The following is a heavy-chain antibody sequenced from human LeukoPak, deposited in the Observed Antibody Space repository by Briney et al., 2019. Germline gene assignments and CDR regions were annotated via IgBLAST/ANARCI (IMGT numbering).Heavy chain of an antibody. CDR2: ISYDGSNK. D-gene: IGHD5-18*01. Sequence: GGSLRLSCAASGFTFSRNAMHWVRQAPGKGLEWVAVISYDGSNKYYADSVKGRFTVSRDNSESMLYLQMNSLRAEDTAVYYCAKDNGYNYGYEDYWGQGTLVTVSS. V-gene: IGHV3-30*18. CDR1: GFTFSRNA. J-gene: IGHJ4*02. CDR3: AKDNGYNYGYEDY.